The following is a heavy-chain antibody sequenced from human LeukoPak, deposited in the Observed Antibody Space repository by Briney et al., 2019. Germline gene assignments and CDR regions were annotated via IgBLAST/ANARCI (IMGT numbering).Heavy chain of an antibody. CDR1: GFTFSSYA. CDR3: ARAVRGVITSYDYYYYMDV. CDR2: INSNGGST. D-gene: IGHD3-10*01. Sequence: PGGSLRLSCVASGFTFSSYAMHWVRQTPGKGLEYVSGINSNGGSTHYANSVKGRFTISRDNSKHTLYLQMGSLRTEDTAVYYCARAVRGVITSYDYYYYMDVWGQGTMVTVSS. V-gene: IGHV3-64*01. J-gene: IGHJ6*03.